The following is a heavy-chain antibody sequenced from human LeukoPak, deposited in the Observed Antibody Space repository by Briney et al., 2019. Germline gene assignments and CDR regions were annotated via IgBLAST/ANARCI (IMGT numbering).Heavy chain of an antibody. CDR3: AKGAEIDH. CDR2: MTGPADTT. Sequence: GGSLRLSCATSGFNFNNFAMSWVRQAPGKGLEWLSAMTGPADTTYYAESVKGRFTISRDYSKSMVFLQMNSLRVEDTAIYYCAKGAEIDHWGQGTLVTVSS. V-gene: IGHV3-23*01. J-gene: IGHJ4*02. CDR1: GFNFNNFA.